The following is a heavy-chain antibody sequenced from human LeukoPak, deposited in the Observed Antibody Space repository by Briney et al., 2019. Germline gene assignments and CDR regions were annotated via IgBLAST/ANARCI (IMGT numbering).Heavy chain of an antibody. D-gene: IGHD6-13*01. CDR2: ISSSGGST. CDR3: VKAGDSGIHYWFDP. V-gene: IGHV3-23*01. CDR1: GLTFSNYA. Sequence: GGSLRLACAASGLTFSNYAMPGVRQAPAKGPQWASAISSSGGSTYYADPVKGRFTISRDNSKNTMYLKMNSLRAEDTAVYYCVKAGDSGIHYWFDPWGQGTLVTVSS. J-gene: IGHJ5*02.